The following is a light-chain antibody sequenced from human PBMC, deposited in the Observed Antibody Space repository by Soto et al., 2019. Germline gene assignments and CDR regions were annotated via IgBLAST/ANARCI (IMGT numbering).Light chain of an antibody. CDR1: QDIRKD. Sequence: IQMTQSPSSLSASVGDRVTITCRASQDIRKDLAWYQQKPGKAPQILIYGASTLQTGVASRFSGSGSATDFTLTISSLQPEDSAAYYCLQDYDYPFTFGQGTKVDIK. CDR2: GAS. CDR3: LQDYDYPFT. J-gene: IGKJ2*01. V-gene: IGKV1-6*01.